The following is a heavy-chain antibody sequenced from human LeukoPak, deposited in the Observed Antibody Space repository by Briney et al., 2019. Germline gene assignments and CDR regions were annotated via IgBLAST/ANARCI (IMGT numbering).Heavy chain of an antibody. CDR1: GFTFSTYG. J-gene: IGHJ4*02. V-gene: IGHV3-30*02. CDR2: IRYDGSNQ. CDR3: ARGAAMPSV. Sequence: PGGSLRLSCAASGFTFSTYGMQWVRQAPGKGLEWVAFIRYDGSNQYYADSVKGRFTISRDNSKNTLYLQMKSLRSEDTAVYYCARGAAMPSVWGQGTLVTVSS. D-gene: IGHD2-2*01.